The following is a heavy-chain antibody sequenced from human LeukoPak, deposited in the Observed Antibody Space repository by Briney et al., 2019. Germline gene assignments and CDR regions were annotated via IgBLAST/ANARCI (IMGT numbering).Heavy chain of an antibody. CDR2: IKQDGSEK. Sequence: GGSLRLSCAASGFTFSSYWMSWVRQAPGKGLEWVANIKQDGSEKYYVGSVKGRFTVSRDNAKNSLYLQMNSLRAEDTAVYYCARGRVAAAGPYDAFDIWGQGTMVTVSS. J-gene: IGHJ3*02. CDR3: ARGRVAAAGPYDAFDI. V-gene: IGHV3-7*04. D-gene: IGHD6-13*01. CDR1: GFTFSSYW.